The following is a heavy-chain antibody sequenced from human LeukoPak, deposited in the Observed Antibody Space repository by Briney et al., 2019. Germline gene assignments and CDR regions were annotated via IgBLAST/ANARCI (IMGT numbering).Heavy chain of an antibody. CDR1: GGSISSHY. CDR2: INHSGST. CDR3: ARDENRLIDY. Sequence: PSETLSLTCTVSGGSISSHYWTWIRQPPGKGLEWIGEINHSGSTNYNPSLKSRVTISVDTSKNQFSLKLSSVTAADTAVYYCARDENRLIDYWGQGTLVTVSS. V-gene: IGHV4-34*01. J-gene: IGHJ4*02. D-gene: IGHD1-14*01.